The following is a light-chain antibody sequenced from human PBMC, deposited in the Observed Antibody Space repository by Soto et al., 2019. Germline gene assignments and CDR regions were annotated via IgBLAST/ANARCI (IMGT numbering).Light chain of an antibody. V-gene: IGKV1-5*03. CDR2: EAS. J-gene: IGKJ2*01. CDR1: QSISSW. Sequence: DIQMTQSPSTLSASVGDRVTITCRASQSISSWLAWYQQKPGTAPKLLIYEASTLASGVPSRFSGVRSGTEFTLSVSSLQPDDFATYYCQQYNDSFLYTFGHGTKLEIK. CDR3: QQYNDSFLYT.